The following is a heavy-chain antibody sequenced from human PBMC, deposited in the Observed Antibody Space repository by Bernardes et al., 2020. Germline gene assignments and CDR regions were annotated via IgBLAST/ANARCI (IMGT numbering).Heavy chain of an antibody. D-gene: IGHD3-10*01. Sequence: GGSLRLSCAATGFTFSDYYMSWIRQAPGKGLEWISYISSSGSSIYYADSVKGRLTISRDNANNSLCLQMNSLRAEDTAVYYCARVRSYSRSIFAFDIWGQGTMLTVSS. V-gene: IGHV3-11*01. CDR3: ARVRSYSRSIFAFDI. CDR2: ISSSGSSI. CDR1: GFTFSDYY. J-gene: IGHJ3*02.